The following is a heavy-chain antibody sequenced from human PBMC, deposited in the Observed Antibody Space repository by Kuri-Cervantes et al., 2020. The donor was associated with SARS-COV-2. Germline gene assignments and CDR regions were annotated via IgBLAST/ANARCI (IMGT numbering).Heavy chain of an antibody. J-gene: IGHJ5*02. CDR2: INPSGGST. Sequence: ASAKVSCKASGDTFTSYAINWVRQAPGQGLEWMGIINPSGGSTSYAQKFQGRVTMTRDTSTSTVYMELSSLRSEDTAVYYCARARGFGTETNWFDPWGQGTLVTVSS. V-gene: IGHV1-46*01. D-gene: IGHD3-10*01. CDR1: GDTFTSYA. CDR3: ARARGFGTETNWFDP.